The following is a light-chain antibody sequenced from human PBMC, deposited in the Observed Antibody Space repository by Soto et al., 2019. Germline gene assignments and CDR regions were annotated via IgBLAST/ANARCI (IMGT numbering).Light chain of an antibody. CDR1: QGISSY. V-gene: IGKV1-8*01. J-gene: IGKJ4*01. CDR3: QQYDDLPLT. CDR2: GAS. Sequence: AIRMTQSPSSLSASTGDRVTITCRASQGISSYLAWYQQKPGKAPKLLISGASNLEPGVPSRFTGSGSETMFTLTISSLQPEDFATYYCQQYDDLPLTFGGGTHVE.